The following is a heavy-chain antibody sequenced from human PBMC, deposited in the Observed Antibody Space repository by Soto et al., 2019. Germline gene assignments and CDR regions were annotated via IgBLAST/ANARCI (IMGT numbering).Heavy chain of an antibody. J-gene: IGHJ5*02. D-gene: IGHD6-6*01. CDR1: GDSVSSNSAA. CDR2: TYYRSKWYN. CDR3: AGRLYSSWSGTWLHP. Sequence: SRTLSLTCAISGDSVSSNSAAWNWIRQSPSRGLEWLGRTYYRSKWYNDYAVSVKSRITINPDTSKNQFYLQLNSVTPEDTAVYYCAGRLYSSWSGTWLHPWCRGTLVTLSS. V-gene: IGHV6-1*01.